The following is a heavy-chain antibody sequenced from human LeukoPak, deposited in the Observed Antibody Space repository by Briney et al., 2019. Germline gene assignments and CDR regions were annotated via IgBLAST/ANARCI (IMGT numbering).Heavy chain of an antibody. CDR1: GFTFDDYA. CDR2: ISWNSGSI. D-gene: IGHD3-9*01. V-gene: IGHV3-9*01. J-gene: IGHJ4*02. CDR3: ARDRHPYYDILTGEPFLY. Sequence: GGSLRLSCAASGFTFDDYAMHWVRQAPGKGLEWVSGISWNSGSIGYADSVKGRFTISRDNAKNSLYLQMNSLRAEDTAVYYCARDRHPYYDILTGEPFLYWGQGTLVTVSS.